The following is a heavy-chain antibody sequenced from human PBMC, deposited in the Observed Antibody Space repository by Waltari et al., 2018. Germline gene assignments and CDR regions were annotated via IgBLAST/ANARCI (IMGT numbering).Heavy chain of an antibody. CDR3: AGAAGFDILSSHFYLDS. CDR1: GFTFRTHD. V-gene: IGHV3-13*01. CDR2: IDSGGGT. Sequence: DVEVVESGGALVQPGGSLRLSCVAAGFTFRTHDMHWVCQIKGRGLEWVSAIDSGGGTYYPYSLGGRFTIARETAKNVGYLQLNSLRLEDTGIYYCAGAAGFDILSSHFYLDSWGPGTLVTVSS. J-gene: IGHJ4*02. D-gene: IGHD2-2*01.